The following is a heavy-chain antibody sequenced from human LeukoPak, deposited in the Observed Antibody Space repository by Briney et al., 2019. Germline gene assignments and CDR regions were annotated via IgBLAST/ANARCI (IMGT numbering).Heavy chain of an antibody. CDR1: GGSISSGSYY. CDR3: AREDEGDYVGY. Sequence: SETLSLTCTVSGGSISSGSYYWSWIRQPAGKGLEWIGRIYTSGSTNYNPSLKSRVTISVDTSKNQFYLNLTSVTAADTAVYYCAREDEGDYVGYWGRGTLVTVSS. V-gene: IGHV4-61*02. CDR2: IYTSGST. J-gene: IGHJ4*02.